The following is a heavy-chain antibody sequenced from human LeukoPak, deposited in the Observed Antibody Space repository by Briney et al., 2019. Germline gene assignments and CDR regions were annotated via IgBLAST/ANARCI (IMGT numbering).Heavy chain of an antibody. Sequence: SETLSLTCTVSGGSISSSSYYWGWVRQPPGKGLEWIGSIYYSGSTYYSPSLKSRVTISVDTSKNQFSLKLTSVTAADTAVFYCARLFSHPDRSGTHYGAIDYWGQGTLVTVSS. CDR3: ARLFSHPDRSGTHYGAIDY. D-gene: IGHD4/OR15-4a*01. CDR1: GGSISSSSYY. CDR2: IYYSGST. V-gene: IGHV4-39*01. J-gene: IGHJ4*02.